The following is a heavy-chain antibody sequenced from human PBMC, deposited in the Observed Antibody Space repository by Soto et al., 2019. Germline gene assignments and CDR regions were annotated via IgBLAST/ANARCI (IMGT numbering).Heavy chain of an antibody. Sequence: QVQLVQSGAEVKKPGASVKVSCKASGYTFTTYGISWVRQAPGQGLEWMGWISAYNGNTNSAQKLQGRVTMTTDTAPSTAYMERRSPRSDDTAVYYCARDSVYCSGESCYTFDYWGQGTLVTVSS. D-gene: IGHD2-15*01. J-gene: IGHJ4*02. CDR3: ARDSVYCSGESCYTFDY. CDR1: GYTFTTYG. CDR2: ISAYNGNT. V-gene: IGHV1-18*01.